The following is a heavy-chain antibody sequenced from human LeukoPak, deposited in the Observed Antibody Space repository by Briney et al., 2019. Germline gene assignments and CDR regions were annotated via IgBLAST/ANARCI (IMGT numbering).Heavy chain of an antibody. Sequence: ASVKVSCKASGYTFTSYGISWERQAPGQGLEWMGWISAYNGNTNYAQKLQGRVTMTTDTSTSTAYMELRSLRSDDTAVYYCAREYCSGGSCYLGDFDYWGQGTLVTVSS. CDR2: ISAYNGNT. CDR3: AREYCSGGSCYLGDFDY. J-gene: IGHJ4*02. V-gene: IGHV1-18*04. CDR1: GYTFTSYG. D-gene: IGHD2-15*01.